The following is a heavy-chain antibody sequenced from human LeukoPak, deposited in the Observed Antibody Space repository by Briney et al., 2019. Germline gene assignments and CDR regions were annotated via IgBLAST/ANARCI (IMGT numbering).Heavy chain of an antibody. Sequence: PGRSLRLSCAASGFTFDDYAMHWVRQAPGKGPEWVSGISWNSGSIGYADSVKGRFTISRDNAKNSLYLQMNSLRAEDTALYYCARVKANYYFDYWGQGTLVTVSS. J-gene: IGHJ4*02. CDR3: ARVKANYYFDY. V-gene: IGHV3-9*01. D-gene: IGHD2-8*01. CDR1: GFTFDDYA. CDR2: ISWNSGSI.